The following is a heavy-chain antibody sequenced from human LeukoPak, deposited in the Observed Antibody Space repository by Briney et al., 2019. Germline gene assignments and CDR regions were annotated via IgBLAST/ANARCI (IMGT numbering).Heavy chain of an antibody. CDR2: IIPILGIA. CDR1: GCTFSSYA. J-gene: IGHJ4*02. Sequence: SVKVSFKASGCTFSSYAISWVRQAPGQGLEWMGRIIPILGIANYAQKFQGRVTITADKSTSTAYMELSSLRSEDTAVYYCARVTYYYGAGSYSIGYWGQGTLVTVSS. CDR3: ARVTYYYGAGSYSIGY. D-gene: IGHD3-10*01. V-gene: IGHV1-69*04.